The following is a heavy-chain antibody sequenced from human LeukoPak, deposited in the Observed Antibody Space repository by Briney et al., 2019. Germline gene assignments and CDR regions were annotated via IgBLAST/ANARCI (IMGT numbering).Heavy chain of an antibody. D-gene: IGHD2-15*01. CDR3: ARLPQWSYAFDI. V-gene: IGHV4-59*08. J-gene: IGHJ3*02. Sequence: PSETLSLTCTVSGGSISSYYWSWIRQPPGKGLEWIGYIYYSGSTNYNPSLKSRVTISVDTSKNQFSLKLSSVTAADTAVYYCARLPQWSYAFDIWGQGTMVTVSS. CDR2: IYYSGST. CDR1: GGSISSYY.